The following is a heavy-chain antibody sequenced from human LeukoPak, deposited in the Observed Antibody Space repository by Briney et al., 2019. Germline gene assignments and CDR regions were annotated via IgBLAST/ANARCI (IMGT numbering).Heavy chain of an antibody. D-gene: IGHD2-2*01. CDR1: GDSISSGAYY. J-gene: IGHJ3*02. V-gene: IGHV4-31*03. CDR3: ARTVPDDAFDI. Sequence: SETLSLTCTVSGDSISSGAYYWTWVRQYPGTGLEWIGYISHIGTTYNNPSLKSRVSISEDTSRNQLSLRLTSVTAADTAVYYCARTVPDDAFDIWGQGTMVTVSS. CDR2: ISHIGTT.